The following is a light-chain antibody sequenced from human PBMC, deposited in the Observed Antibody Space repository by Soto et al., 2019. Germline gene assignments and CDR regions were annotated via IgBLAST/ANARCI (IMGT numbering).Light chain of an antibody. CDR1: SSDVGSYHL. CDR3: CSYAGSTTFVL. J-gene: IGLJ2*01. Sequence: QPASVSGSPGQSITISCTGTSSDVGSYHLVSWYQQHPGKAPKLMIYEVNKRPSGISNRFSGSKSGDTASLTISGLQAEDEADYYCCSYAGSTTFVLIGGGTKLTVL. V-gene: IGLV2-23*02. CDR2: EVN.